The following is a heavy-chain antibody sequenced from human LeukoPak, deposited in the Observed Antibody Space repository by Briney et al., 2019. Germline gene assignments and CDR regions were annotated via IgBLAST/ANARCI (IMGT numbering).Heavy chain of an antibody. J-gene: IGHJ4*02. Sequence: GGSLRLSYAASGFTFSSYSMNWVRQAPGKGLEWVSSISSSSSYIYYADSVKGRFTISRDNAKNSLYLQMNSLRAEDTAVYYCARQADHAFDYWGQGTLVTVSS. CDR3: ARQADHAFDY. CDR2: ISSSSSYI. V-gene: IGHV3-21*01. CDR1: GFTFSSYS.